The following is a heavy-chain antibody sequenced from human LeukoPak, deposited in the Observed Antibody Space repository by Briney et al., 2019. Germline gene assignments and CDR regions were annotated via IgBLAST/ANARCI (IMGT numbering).Heavy chain of an antibody. J-gene: IGHJ4*02. CDR2: ISGSGGST. V-gene: IGHV3-23*01. CDR3: TKDAERTSDYVWGSYRVDY. Sequence: GGSLRLSCAASGFTFSSYAMSWVRQAPGKGLEWVSAISGSGGSTYYADSVKGRFTISRDNSKNTLYLQMNSLRAEDTAVYYCTKDAERTSDYVWGSYRVDYWGQGTLVTVSS. CDR1: GFTFSSYA. D-gene: IGHD3-16*02.